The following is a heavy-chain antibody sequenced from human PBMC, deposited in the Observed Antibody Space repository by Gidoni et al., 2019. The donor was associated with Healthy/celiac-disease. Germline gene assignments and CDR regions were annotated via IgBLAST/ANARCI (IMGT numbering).Heavy chain of an antibody. D-gene: IGHD3-22*01. J-gene: IGHJ4*02. Sequence: GPGQGLEWMGGIIPIFGTENYAQKCQGRVTITADKSTSTAYMELSSLRSEDTAVYYCARDTYYYDSSGYTYFDYWGQGTLVTVSS. V-gene: IGHV1-69*06. CDR3: ARDTYYYDSSGYTYFDY. CDR2: IIPIFGTE.